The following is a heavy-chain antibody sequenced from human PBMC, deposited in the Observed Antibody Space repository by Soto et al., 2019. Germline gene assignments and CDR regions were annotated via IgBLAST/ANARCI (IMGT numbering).Heavy chain of an antibody. CDR1: GGSSSSYT. V-gene: IGHV1-69*02. J-gene: IGHJ1*01. CDR2: IIPILGIA. Sequence: GASVKVSCEASGGSSSSYTISWVRQAPGQGLEWMGRIIPILGIANYAQKFQGRVTITADKSTSTAYMELSSLRSEDTAVYYCAGAWAVAGKPTKEYFQHWGQGTLVTVSS. D-gene: IGHD6-19*01. CDR3: AGAWAVAGKPTKEYFQH.